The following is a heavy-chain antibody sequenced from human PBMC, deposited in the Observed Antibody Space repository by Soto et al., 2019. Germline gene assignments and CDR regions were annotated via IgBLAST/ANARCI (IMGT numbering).Heavy chain of an antibody. CDR2: INPNSGGT. V-gene: IGHV1-2*04. Sequence: QVQLVQSGAEVKKPGASVKVSCKASGYTFTGYYMHWVRQAPGQGLEGMGWINPNSGGTNYAQKFQGWVNMTRDTAISTAYMGLSRLRSDDTAVYYCARRGISSSGINAFDIWGQGTMVTVSS. J-gene: IGHJ3*02. CDR3: ARRGISSSGINAFDI. D-gene: IGHD3-22*01. CDR1: GYTFTGYY.